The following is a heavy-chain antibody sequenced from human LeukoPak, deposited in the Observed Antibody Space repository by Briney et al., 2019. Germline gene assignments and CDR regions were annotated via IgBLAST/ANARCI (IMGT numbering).Heavy chain of an antibody. CDR1: GFTFSSSG. CDR3: AKRDSSNMAYFDP. D-gene: IGHD6-13*01. J-gene: IGHJ5*02. V-gene: IGHV3-23*01. Sequence: PGGSLRLSCAASGFTFSSSGMSWVRQAPGKGLEWVSPISGSGSSTYYADSVKGRFTTSRDNSKNTLYLQMNSLRAEDTAIYYCAKRDSSNMAYFDPWGQGTLVIVSS. CDR2: ISGSGSST.